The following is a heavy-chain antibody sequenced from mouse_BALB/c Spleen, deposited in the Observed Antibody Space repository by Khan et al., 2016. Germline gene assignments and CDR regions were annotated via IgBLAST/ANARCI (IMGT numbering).Heavy chain of an antibody. CDR3: ARDDQDYDAWFAS. CDR1: GLSLTNSG. Sequence: QVQLKQSGPGLVAPSQSLSITCTVSGLSLTNSGVHWVRLPPGKGLDWLGVIWPGGSTDYNSALMSRLSITKDNSRNQVFLKMNSLQTDDTAMYYCARDDQDYDAWFASWGQGTLVTVSA. CDR2: IWPGGST. J-gene: IGHJ3*01. V-gene: IGHV2-9*02. D-gene: IGHD2-4*01.